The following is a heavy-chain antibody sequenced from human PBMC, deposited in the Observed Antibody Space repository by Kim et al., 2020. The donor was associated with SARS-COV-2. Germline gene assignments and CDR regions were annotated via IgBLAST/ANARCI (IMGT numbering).Heavy chain of an antibody. J-gene: IGHJ6*03. CDR2: ISAYNGNT. CDR3: ARDRDCSGGSCYLRYYYYYYMDV. D-gene: IGHD2-15*01. V-gene: IGHV1-18*01. Sequence: ASVKVSCKASGYTFTSYGISWVRQAPGQGLEWMGWISAYNGNTNYAQKLQGRVTMTTDTSTSTAYMELRSLRSDDTAVYYCARDRDCSGGSCYLRYYYYYYMDVWGKGTTVTVSS. CDR1: GYTFTSYG.